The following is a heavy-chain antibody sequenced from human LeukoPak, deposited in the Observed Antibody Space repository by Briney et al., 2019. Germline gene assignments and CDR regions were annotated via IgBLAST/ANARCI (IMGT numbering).Heavy chain of an antibody. J-gene: IGHJ4*02. Sequence: GGSLRLSCVASGFIVNDHAMHWVRLTPGKGLEWVAGVFWNGVDKGYADSVKGRFTISRDNFKNTVFLQMNSLRTEDTALYYCASSYDSSAFQDYWGQGTPVIVSS. CDR1: GFIVNDHA. D-gene: IGHD3-22*01. CDR3: ASSYDSSAFQDY. CDR2: VFWNGVDK. V-gene: IGHV3-9*01.